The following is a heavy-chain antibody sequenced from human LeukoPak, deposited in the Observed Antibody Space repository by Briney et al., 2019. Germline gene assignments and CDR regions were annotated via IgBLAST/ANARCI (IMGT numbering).Heavy chain of an antibody. D-gene: IGHD3-10*01. J-gene: IGHJ6*02. V-gene: IGHV3-23*01. CDR2: ISGSGGST. CDR1: GFTFSSYA. Sequence: GGSLRLSCAASGFTFSSYAMSWVRQAPGKGLEWVSAISGSGGSTYYADSVKGRSTISRDNSKNTLYLQMNSLRAEDTAVYYCAKMEIGYYGSGSYLYYYYGMDVWGQGTTVTVSS. CDR3: AKMEIGYYGSGSYLYYYYGMDV.